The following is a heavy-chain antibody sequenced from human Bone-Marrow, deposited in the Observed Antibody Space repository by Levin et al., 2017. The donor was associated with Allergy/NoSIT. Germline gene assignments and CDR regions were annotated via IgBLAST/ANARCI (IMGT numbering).Heavy chain of an antibody. J-gene: IGHJ3*01. CDR2: LIPVLGTV. D-gene: IGHD2-8*02. CDR1: GGTFINYA. V-gene: IGHV1-69*01. Sequence: KISCKASGGTFINYAFHWVRQARGQGLEWVGGLIPVLGTVDYAQKFEGRVTISADESTTTVYMELSGLRSDDTAIYYCARIPRLAVTGVFDVWGQGTMVTVSA. CDR3: ARIPRLAVTGVFDV.